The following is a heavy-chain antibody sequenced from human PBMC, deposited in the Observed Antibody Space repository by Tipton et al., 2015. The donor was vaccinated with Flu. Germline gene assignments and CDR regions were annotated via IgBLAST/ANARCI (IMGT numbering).Heavy chain of an antibody. J-gene: IGHJ2*01. D-gene: IGHD5-18*01. CDR1: GFTFSSYE. V-gene: IGHV3-48*03. CDR2: ISSSGSTI. CDR3: ARGYSYGPDYWYFDL. Sequence: SLRLSCAVSGFTFSSYEMNWVRQAPGKGLEWLSYISSSGSTISYADSVRGRFTISRDNAKNTLYLQMNSLRAEDTAVYYCARGYSYGPDYWYFDLWGRGTLVTVSS.